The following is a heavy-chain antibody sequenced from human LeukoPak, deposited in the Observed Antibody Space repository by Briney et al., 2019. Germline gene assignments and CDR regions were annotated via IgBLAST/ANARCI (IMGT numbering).Heavy chain of an antibody. CDR2: IYSGGST. D-gene: IGHD4-17*01. J-gene: IGHJ3*02. CDR3: SHGAVDSFDI. V-gene: IGHV3-66*01. Sequence: GGSLRPSCAASGFTVSRNYMSWVRQAPGKGLEWVSVIYSGGSTYYADSVKGRFTISRDNSKNTLYLQMNSLRAEDTAVYYCSHGAVDSFDIWGQGTMVTVSS. CDR1: GFTVSRNY.